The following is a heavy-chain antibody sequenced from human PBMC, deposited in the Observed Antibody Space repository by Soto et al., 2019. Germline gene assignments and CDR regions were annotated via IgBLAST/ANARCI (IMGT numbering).Heavy chain of an antibody. Sequence: QVQLQESGPGLMKPSETLSLTCTVSGASITSSSYLSWIRQPAGKGLEWIGRFSLSGTTNYNPSLRSRVTMSADVSKNQFSLRLTSVTAADTALYYCARGMTPPGAPAWYYFDSWGQGTLVTVSS. D-gene: IGHD2-8*02. CDR1: GASITSSSY. J-gene: IGHJ4*02. CDR3: ARGMTPPGAPAWYYFDS. V-gene: IGHV4-4*07. CDR2: FSLSGTT.